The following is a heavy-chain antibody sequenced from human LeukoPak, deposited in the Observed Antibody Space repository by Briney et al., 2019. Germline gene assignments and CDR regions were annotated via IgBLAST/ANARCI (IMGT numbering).Heavy chain of an antibody. J-gene: IGHJ4*02. V-gene: IGHV4-59*01. CDR3: ARASYCSGGSCYSDY. D-gene: IGHD2-15*01. CDR1: GDSISSYY. CDR2: IYYSGST. Sequence: PSETLSLTCTVSGDSISSYYWSWIRQPPGKGLEWSGYIYYSGSTNYNPSLKSRVTMSVDTSKNQFSLKLSSVTAADTAVYYCARASYCSGGSCYSDYWGQGTLVTVSS.